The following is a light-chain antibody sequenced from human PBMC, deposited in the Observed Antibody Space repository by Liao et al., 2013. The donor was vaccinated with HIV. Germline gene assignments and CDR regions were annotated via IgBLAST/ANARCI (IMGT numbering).Light chain of an antibody. J-gene: IGLJ3*02. CDR2: YDS. Sequence: SYELTQPPSVSVAPGKTATITCGGNNIGSKSVHWYQQKSGQAPVVVIYYDSDRPSGIPERFSGSKFGDTAILTIRGTQTVDEADYYCQAWDSNTFWVFGGGTQLTVL. V-gene: IGLV3-21*01. CDR1: NIGSKS. CDR3: QAWDSNTFWV.